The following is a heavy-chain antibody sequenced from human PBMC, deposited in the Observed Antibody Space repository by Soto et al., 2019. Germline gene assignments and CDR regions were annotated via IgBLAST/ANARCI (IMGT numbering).Heavy chain of an antibody. D-gene: IGHD6-19*01. CDR2: INHSGST. CDR1: GGSFSGYY. J-gene: IGHJ4*02. Sequence: QVQLQQWGAGLLKPSETLSLTCAVYGGSFSGYYWSWIRQPPGKGLEWIGEINHSGSTNYNPSLKSRVTISVDTSKNQFSLKLSSVTAADTAVYYCARVNAWAVAGTEYFDYWGQGTLVTVSS. V-gene: IGHV4-34*01. CDR3: ARVNAWAVAGTEYFDY.